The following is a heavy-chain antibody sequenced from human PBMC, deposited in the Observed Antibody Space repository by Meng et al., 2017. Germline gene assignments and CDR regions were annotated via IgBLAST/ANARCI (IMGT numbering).Heavy chain of an antibody. Sequence: GESLKISCAASGFTFSSYAMHWVRQAPGKGLEWVAVISYDGSNKYYADSVKGRFTISRDNSKNTLYLQMNSLRAEDTAVYYCARDQWYSSSWYGSHYYYGMDVWGQGTTVTVSS. CDR3: ARDQWYSSSWYGSHYYYGMDV. CDR2: ISYDGSNK. CDR1: GFTFSSYA. V-gene: IGHV3-30*01. D-gene: IGHD6-13*01. J-gene: IGHJ6*02.